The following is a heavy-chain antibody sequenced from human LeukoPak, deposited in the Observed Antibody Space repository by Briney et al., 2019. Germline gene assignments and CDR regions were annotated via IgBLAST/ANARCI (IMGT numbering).Heavy chain of an antibody. Sequence: GGSLGLSCAASGFTFNTYAMNWVRQAPGKGLEWVSSISSSNTYIFYADSVKGRFTISRDNAKNSLYLQMNNLRAEDTAVYYCARDRSPVRGVITTRFDYWGQGTLVAVSS. CDR3: ARDRSPVRGVITTRFDY. CDR2: ISSSNTYI. CDR1: GFTFNTYA. D-gene: IGHD3-10*01. J-gene: IGHJ4*02. V-gene: IGHV3-21*06.